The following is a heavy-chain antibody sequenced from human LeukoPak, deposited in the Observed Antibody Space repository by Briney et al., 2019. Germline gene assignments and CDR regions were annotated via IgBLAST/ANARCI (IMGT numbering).Heavy chain of an antibody. CDR2: ISAYNGNT. CDR1: GYTFTSYG. J-gene: IGHJ4*02. Sequence: GASVKVSCKASGYTFTSYGISWVRQAPGQGLEWMGWISAYNGNTNYAQKLQGRVTMTTDTSTSTAYMELRSLRSDDTAVYYCARVSGYHYSGYDLDMDYWGQGTLVTVSS. D-gene: IGHD5-12*01. V-gene: IGHV1-18*01. CDR3: ARVSGYHYSGYDLDMDY.